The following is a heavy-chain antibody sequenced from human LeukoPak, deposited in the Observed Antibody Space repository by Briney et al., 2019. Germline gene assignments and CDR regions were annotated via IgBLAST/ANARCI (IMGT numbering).Heavy chain of an antibody. CDR2: INAGNGNT. CDR3: ARGHTCSSTSCYLGYYGMDV. Sequence: GASVKVSCKASGYTFTSYAMHWVRQAPGQRLEWMGWINAGNGNTKYSQKFQGRVTITRDTSASTAYMELSSLRSEDTAVYYCARGHTCSSTSCYLGYYGMDVWGQGTTVTVSS. D-gene: IGHD2-2*01. V-gene: IGHV1-3*01. J-gene: IGHJ6*02. CDR1: GYTFTSYA.